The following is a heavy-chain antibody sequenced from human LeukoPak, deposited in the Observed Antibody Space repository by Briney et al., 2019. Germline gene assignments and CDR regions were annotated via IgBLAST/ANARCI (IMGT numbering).Heavy chain of an antibody. CDR2: ISTSSIYI. J-gene: IGHJ4*02. V-gene: IGHV3-21*01. Sequence: GGSLRLSCAASGFTVSSNYMSWVRQAPGKGLEWISFISTSSIYIYYADSVKGRFTISRDNARNSLYLQMNSLRAEDTAVYYCARGEWSSSPFDYWGQGTLVTVSS. CDR3: ARGEWSSSPFDY. D-gene: IGHD6-6*01. CDR1: GFTVSSNY.